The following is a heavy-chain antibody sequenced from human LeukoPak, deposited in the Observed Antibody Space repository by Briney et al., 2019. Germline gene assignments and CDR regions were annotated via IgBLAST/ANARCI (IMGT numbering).Heavy chain of an antibody. CDR1: GYTFTGYY. D-gene: IGHD6-6*01. J-gene: IGHJ5*02. V-gene: IGHV1-2*02. CDR3: ARSIAAHNWLDP. Sequence: ASMKVSCKASGYTFTGYYMHWVRQAPGQGLEWMGWINPNSGGTNYAQKFQGRVTMTRDTSISTAYMELSRLRSDDTAVYYCARSIAAHNWLDPWGQGTLVTVSS. CDR2: INPNSGGT.